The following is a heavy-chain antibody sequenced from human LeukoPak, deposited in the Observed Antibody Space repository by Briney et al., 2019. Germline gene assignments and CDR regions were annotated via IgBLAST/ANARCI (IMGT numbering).Heavy chain of an antibody. CDR1: GYSFTSYW. J-gene: IGHJ6*02. CDR3: ARSRGDILTGYYRGYYYGMDV. V-gene: IGHV5-51*01. CDR2: IYPGDSDT. Sequence: GESLKISCKGSGYSFTSYWIGWVRQMPGKGLEWMGIIYPGDSDTRYSPSLQGQVTISADKSISTAYLQWSSLKASDTAMYYCARSRGDILTGYYRGYYYGMDVWGQGTTVTVSS. D-gene: IGHD3-9*01.